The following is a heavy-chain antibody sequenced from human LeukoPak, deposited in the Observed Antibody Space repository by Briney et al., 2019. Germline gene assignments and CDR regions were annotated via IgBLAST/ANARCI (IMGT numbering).Heavy chain of an antibody. CDR3: ARGEYNYFDY. J-gene: IGHJ4*02. Sequence: ASVKVSCKASGYTFTDYYMHWVRQAPGQGLEWMGWLDPNSGDTNYAQKFQGRVSMTRDTSISTAYMELRSLRSDDTAVYYCARGEYNYFDYWGQGTLVTVSS. V-gene: IGHV1-2*02. CDR1: GYTFTDYY. CDR2: LDPNSGDT. D-gene: IGHD2/OR15-2a*01.